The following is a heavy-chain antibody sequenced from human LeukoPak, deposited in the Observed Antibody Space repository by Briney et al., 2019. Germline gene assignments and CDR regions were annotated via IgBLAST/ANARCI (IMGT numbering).Heavy chain of an antibody. D-gene: IGHD3-10*01. J-gene: IGHJ4*02. V-gene: IGHV1-2*02. CDR3: ARDLFYSVSGSYYNVGRVFNY. CDR2: INPTSGGT. Sequence: ASVKVSCKASGYTFTGYYMHWVRQAPGQGLEWMGWINPTSGGTNYAQKFQGRVIMTRDTSISTAYMELSRLRSDDTAVYYCARDLFYSVSGSYYNVGRVFNYWGQGTLVTVSS. CDR1: GYTFTGYY.